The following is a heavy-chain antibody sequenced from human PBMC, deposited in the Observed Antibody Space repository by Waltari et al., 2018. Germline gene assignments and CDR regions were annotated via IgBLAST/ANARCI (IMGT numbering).Heavy chain of an antibody. CDR2: ISPICGTA. V-gene: IGHV1-69*12. CDR3: ARPRCLSIAARPCYYYYMDV. J-gene: IGHJ6*03. CDR1: GGTFSSYA. D-gene: IGHD6-6*01. Sequence: QVQLVQSGAEVKKPGSSVKVSCKASGGTFSSYAISWVRQAPGQGLEWMGGISPICGTANYAQKFQVRVTITADESTSTAYMGLSSLRSEDTAVYYCARPRCLSIAARPCYYYYMDVWGKGTTVTVSS.